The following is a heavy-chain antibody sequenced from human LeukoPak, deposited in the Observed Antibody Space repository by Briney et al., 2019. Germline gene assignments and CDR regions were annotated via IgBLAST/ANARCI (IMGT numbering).Heavy chain of an antibody. J-gene: IGHJ4*02. Sequence: GGSLRLSCAASGFTFSNYAMSWVRQAPGKGLEWVSSISGSGGSTLYADSVRGRFTISRDNSKNTLYLQMNSLRAEDTAVYYCAKAYYDSSGYYNYFDYWGQGTLVTVSS. CDR3: AKAYYDSSGYYNYFDY. CDR2: ISGSGGST. D-gene: IGHD3-22*01. CDR1: GFTFSNYA. V-gene: IGHV3-23*01.